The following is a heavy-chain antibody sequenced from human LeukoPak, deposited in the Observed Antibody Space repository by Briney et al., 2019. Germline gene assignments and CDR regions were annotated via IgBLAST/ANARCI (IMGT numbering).Heavy chain of an antibody. CDR1: GGSISSGGYY. CDR3: ASVDCSGGTCLLDY. D-gene: IGHD2-15*01. CDR2: INYSGST. V-gene: IGHV4-31*03. Sequence: PSETLSLTCTVSGGSISSGGYYWNWIRQHPGTGLEWIGNINYSGSTCYNPSLKSRVSISVDTSKNQFSLRLTSVTAADTAVYYCASVDCSGGTCLLDYWGQGTLVTVSS. J-gene: IGHJ4*02.